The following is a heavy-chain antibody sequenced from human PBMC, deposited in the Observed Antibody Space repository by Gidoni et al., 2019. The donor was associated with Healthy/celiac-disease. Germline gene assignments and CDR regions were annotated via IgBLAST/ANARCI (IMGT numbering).Heavy chain of an antibody. V-gene: IGHV3-30*18. CDR1: GFTFSSYG. Sequence: GFTFSSYGMHWVRQAPGKGLEWVAVISYDGSNKYYADSVKGRFTISRDNSKNTLYLQMNSLRAEDTAVYYCAKEPYSGSFPDGWFDPWGQGTLVTVSS. D-gene: IGHD1-26*01. CDR2: ISYDGSNK. CDR3: AKEPYSGSFPDGWFDP. J-gene: IGHJ5*02.